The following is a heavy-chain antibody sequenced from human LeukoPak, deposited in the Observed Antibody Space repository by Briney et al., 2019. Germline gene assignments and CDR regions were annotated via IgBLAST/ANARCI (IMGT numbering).Heavy chain of an antibody. D-gene: IGHD3-3*01. Sequence: SETLSLTCTVSGGSISSYYWSWIRQPPGKGLEWIGYIYYSGSTNYNPSLKSRVTISVDTSKNQFSLKLSSVTAADTAVYYCARENPTFGAFDIWGQGTMVTVSS. CDR2: IYYSGST. J-gene: IGHJ3*02. CDR1: GGSISSYY. CDR3: ARENPTFGAFDI. V-gene: IGHV4-59*12.